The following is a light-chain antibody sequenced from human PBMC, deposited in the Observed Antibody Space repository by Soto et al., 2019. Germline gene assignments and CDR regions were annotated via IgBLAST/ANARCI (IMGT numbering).Light chain of an antibody. J-gene: IGKJ4*01. CDR2: DSS. Sequence: EIVLTQFPATLSLSPGDGATPSCRASQSVSSYLAWYQQKRGQAPRLLIYDSSNRATGIPARFSGSGSGTDFSLIISSLEPEDFAVYYCQQRSNWPLTFGGGTKVDIK. V-gene: IGKV3-11*01. CDR3: QQRSNWPLT. CDR1: QSVSSY.